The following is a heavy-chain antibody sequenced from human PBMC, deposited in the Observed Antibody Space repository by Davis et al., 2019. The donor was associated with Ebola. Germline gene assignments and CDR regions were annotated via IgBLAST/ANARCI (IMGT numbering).Heavy chain of an antibody. Sequence: PSETLSLTCTVSGGSISSGDYYWSWIRQPPGKGLEWIGYIYYSGSTYYNPSLKSRVTISVDTSKNQFSLKLSSVTAADTAVYYCARHSSSSRVFDYWGQGTLVTVSS. CDR2: IYYSGST. V-gene: IGHV4-30-4*01. J-gene: IGHJ4*02. CDR3: ARHSSSSRVFDY. D-gene: IGHD6-6*01. CDR1: GGSISSGDYY.